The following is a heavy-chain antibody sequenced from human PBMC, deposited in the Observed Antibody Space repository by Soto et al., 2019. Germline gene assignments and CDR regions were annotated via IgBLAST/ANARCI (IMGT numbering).Heavy chain of an antibody. V-gene: IGHV1-69*01. CDR3: ARGVGVYYVDY. D-gene: IGHD1-26*01. Sequence: QVQLVQSGAEVKKPGSSVKVSCKASGGTFSTYAITWVRQAPGQGLEWLGGIIPIFGTTDYARKFQGRVTITAAESTSTVFIELSSLTSEDTAVYYCARGVGVYYVDYWGPGTLVTVSS. CDR2: IIPIFGTT. CDR1: GGTFSTYA. J-gene: IGHJ4*02.